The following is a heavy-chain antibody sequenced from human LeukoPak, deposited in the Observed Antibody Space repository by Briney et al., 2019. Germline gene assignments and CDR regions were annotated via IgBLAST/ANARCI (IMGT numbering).Heavy chain of an antibody. Sequence: GGSLRLSCAASGFTFSSYSMNWVGQAPGKGLEWVSSISSSSSYIYYADSVKGRFTISRDNSKNTLYLQMNSLRAEDTAVYYCARHPYDFWSGWDYWGQGTLVTVSS. CDR3: ARHPYDFWSGWDY. D-gene: IGHD3-3*01. J-gene: IGHJ4*02. V-gene: IGHV3-21*04. CDR1: GFTFSSYS. CDR2: ISSSSSYI.